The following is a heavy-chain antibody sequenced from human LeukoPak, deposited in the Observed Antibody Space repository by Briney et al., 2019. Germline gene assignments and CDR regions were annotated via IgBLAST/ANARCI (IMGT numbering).Heavy chain of an antibody. J-gene: IGHJ5*02. CDR1: GGSISSYY. CDR2: IYYSGST. CDR3: ARDPRGGTSRDNWFDP. Sequence: SETLSLTCTASGGSISSYYWSWIRQPPGKGLEWIGDIYYSGSTNYNPSLKGRVTISVDTSKNQFSLKLNSVTAADTAVYYCARDPRGGTSRDNWFDPWGQGTLVTVSS. D-gene: IGHD1-1*01. V-gene: IGHV4-59*01.